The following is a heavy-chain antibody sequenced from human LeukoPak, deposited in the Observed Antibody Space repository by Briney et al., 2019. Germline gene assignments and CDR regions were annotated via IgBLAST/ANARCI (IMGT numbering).Heavy chain of an antibody. V-gene: IGHV3-30*18. D-gene: IGHD1-26*01. CDR1: GFTFSSYG. CDR2: ISYDGSNK. Sequence: GGSLRLSCAASGFTFSSYGMHWVRQAPGKGLEWVAVISYDGSNKYYADSVKGRFTISRDNSKNTLYLQMNSLRAEDTAVYYCAKDHPGGAFDIWGQGTMVTVSS. J-gene: IGHJ3*02. CDR3: AKDHPGGAFDI.